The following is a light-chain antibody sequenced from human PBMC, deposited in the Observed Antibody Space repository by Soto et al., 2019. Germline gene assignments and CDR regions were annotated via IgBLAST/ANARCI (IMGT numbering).Light chain of an antibody. J-gene: IGLJ1*01. V-gene: IGLV2-14*03. CDR2: DVT. CDR1: SSDVGGYDY. Sequence: QSVLTQPASVSGSPGQSITISCTGTSSDVGGYDYVSWYQQHPGKAPKLMIYDVTNRPSGVSNRFSGSKSGNTASLTISGLQAEDEADYYCSSYTSSNTLAVFGTGTKVTVL. CDR3: SSYTSSNTLAV.